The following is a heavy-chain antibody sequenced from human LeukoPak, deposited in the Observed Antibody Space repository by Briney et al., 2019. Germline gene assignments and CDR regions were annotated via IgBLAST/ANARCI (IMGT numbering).Heavy chain of an antibody. Sequence: PGGSLRLSCAASGFSFSSYWMSWVRQAPGKGLEWVANINQDGTEKYYWDSVEGRFTISRDNAKKSLFLQMNSLRAEDTALYYCVGDPGDYWGQGTLVTVSS. CDR3: VGDPGDY. CDR1: GFSFSSYW. CDR2: INQDGTEK. J-gene: IGHJ4*02. V-gene: IGHV3-7*01.